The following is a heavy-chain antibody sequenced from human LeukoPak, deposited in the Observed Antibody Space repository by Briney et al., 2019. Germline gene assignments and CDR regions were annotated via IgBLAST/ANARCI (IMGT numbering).Heavy chain of an antibody. CDR3: ARGRGYIVVVPADDAYDI. CDR2: ISSSSSYI. CDR1: GFTFSSYS. Sequence: GGSLRLSCAASGFTFSSYSMNWVRQAPGKGLEWVSSISSSSSYIYYADSVKGRFTISRDNAKNSLYLQMNSLRAEDTAVYYCARGRGYIVVVPADDAYDIWGQGTMVTVSS. J-gene: IGHJ3*02. D-gene: IGHD2-2*01. V-gene: IGHV3-21*01.